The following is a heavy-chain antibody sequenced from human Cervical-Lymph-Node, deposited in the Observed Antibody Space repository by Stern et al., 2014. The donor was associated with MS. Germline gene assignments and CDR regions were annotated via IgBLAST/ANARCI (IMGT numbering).Heavy chain of an antibody. J-gene: IGHJ4*02. Sequence: VQLVESGGGVVQPGRSLRLSCTVSGFTFSSYGMHWVRQAPGKGLEWVSVISYDGSDTYYEESVKGRFTISRDNSKNTLYLEMRRQRPEDTAVYDCVKRGITEVRGVRLGDYWGPGTLVIVSS. V-gene: IGHV3-30*18. CDR1: GFTFSSYG. D-gene: IGHD3-10*01. CDR2: ISYDGSDT. CDR3: VKRGITEVRGVRLGDY.